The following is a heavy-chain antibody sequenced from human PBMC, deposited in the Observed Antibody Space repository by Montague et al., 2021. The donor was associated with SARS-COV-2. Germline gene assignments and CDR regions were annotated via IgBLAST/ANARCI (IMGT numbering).Heavy chain of an antibody. D-gene: IGHD3-10*01. CDR3: ARISYGSEMGFDY. V-gene: IGHV2-70*04. CDR1: GFSLSTCGMR. Sequence: PALVKPTQTLTPTCTSSGFSLSTCGMRVSWIRQPPGKALEWLARIDWDDDKYYSTSLKTRLTISKDTSKNQVVLTTTNMDPVDTATYYCARISYGSEMGFDYWGQGTMVTVSS. CDR2: IDWDDDK. J-gene: IGHJ4*03.